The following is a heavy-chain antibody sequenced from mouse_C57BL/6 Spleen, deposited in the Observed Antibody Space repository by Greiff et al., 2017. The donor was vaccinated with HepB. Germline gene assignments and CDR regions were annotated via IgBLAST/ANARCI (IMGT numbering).Heavy chain of an antibody. CDR2: IHPNSGST. Sequence: QVQLQQSGAELVKPGASVKLSCKASGYTFTSYWMHWVKQRPGQGLEWIGMIHPNSGSTNYNEKFKSKATLTVDKSSSTAYMQLSSLTSEDSAVYYCARDSTRSYAMDYWGQGTSVTVSS. D-gene: IGHD2-1*01. CDR3: ARDSTRSYAMDY. J-gene: IGHJ4*01. CDR1: GYTFTSYW. V-gene: IGHV1-64*01.